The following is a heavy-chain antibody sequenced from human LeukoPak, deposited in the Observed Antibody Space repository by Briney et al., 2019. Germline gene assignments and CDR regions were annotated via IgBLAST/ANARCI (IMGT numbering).Heavy chain of an antibody. J-gene: IGHJ4*02. D-gene: IGHD3-22*01. CDR2: ISGSGGST. Sequence: GGSLRLSCAASGFTFSSYGMHWVRQAPGKGLEWVSAISGSGGSTYYADSVKGRFTISRDNSKNTLYLQMNSLRAEDTAVYYCARSGSGYSPVDYWGQGTLVTVSS. CDR1: GFTFSSYG. CDR3: ARSGSGYSPVDY. V-gene: IGHV3-23*01.